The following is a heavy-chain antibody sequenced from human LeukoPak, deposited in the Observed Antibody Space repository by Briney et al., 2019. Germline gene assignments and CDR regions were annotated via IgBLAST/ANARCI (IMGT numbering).Heavy chain of an antibody. D-gene: IGHD6-19*01. V-gene: IGHV4-59*01. Sequence: PSETLSLTCTVSGGSISSYYWSWIRQPPGKGLEWIGYIYYSGSTNYNPSLKSRVTISVDTSKNQFSLKLSSVTAADTAVYYCARDLGLPTGRQWLVRDGVYFNYWAREPWSPSPQ. J-gene: IGHJ4*02. CDR2: IYYSGST. CDR3: ARDLGLPTGRQWLVRDGVYFNY. CDR1: GGSISSYY.